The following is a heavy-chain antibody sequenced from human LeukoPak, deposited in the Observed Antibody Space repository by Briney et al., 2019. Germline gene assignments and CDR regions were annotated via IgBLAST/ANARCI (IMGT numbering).Heavy chain of an antibody. V-gene: IGHV3-73*01. J-gene: IGHJ4*02. CDR1: GFTFSGSA. Sequence: PGGSLRLSCAASGFTFSGSAMHWVRQASGKGLEWVGRIRSKANSYATAYAASVKGRFTISRDDSKNTAYLQMNSLKTEDTAVYYCTRPAASQGSYSYWGQGTLVTVSS. CDR3: TRPAASQGSYSY. D-gene: IGHD2-21*01. CDR2: IRSKANSYAT.